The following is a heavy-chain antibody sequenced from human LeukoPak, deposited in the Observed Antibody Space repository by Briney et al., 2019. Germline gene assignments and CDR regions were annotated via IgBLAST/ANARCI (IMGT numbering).Heavy chain of an antibody. CDR1: GFTFSSYW. Sequence: GGSLRLSCAASGFTFSSYWMHWVRQAPGKGLEWISSVSSSSSYIYYIDSVKGRFTISRDNAKNSLYLQMNSLRAEDTAVYYCARDKSSGALGYWGQGTLVTVSS. J-gene: IGHJ4*02. CDR3: ARDKSSGALGY. D-gene: IGHD3-22*01. V-gene: IGHV3-21*01. CDR2: VSSSSSYI.